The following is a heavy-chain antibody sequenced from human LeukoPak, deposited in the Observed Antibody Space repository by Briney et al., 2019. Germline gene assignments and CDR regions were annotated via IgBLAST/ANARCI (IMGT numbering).Heavy chain of an antibody. CDR2: IYYSGST. V-gene: IGHV4-59*01. D-gene: IGHD6-19*01. CDR3: ARAVAGTSPLNY. CDR1: GGSISSYY. Sequence: PSETLSLTCTVSGGSISSYYWSWIRQPPGKGLEWIGYIYYSGSTNYNPSLKSRVTISVDTSKNQFSLKLSSVTAADTAVYYCARAVAGTSPLNYWGQGTLVTVSS. J-gene: IGHJ4*02.